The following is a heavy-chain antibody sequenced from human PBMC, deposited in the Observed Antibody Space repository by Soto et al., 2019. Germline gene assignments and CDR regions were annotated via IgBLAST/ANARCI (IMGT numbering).Heavy chain of an antibody. J-gene: IGHJ4*02. Sequence: PSETLSLTCTVSGGSISSGDYYWSWIRQPPGKGLEWIGYIYYSGSTYYNPSLKSRVTISVDTSKNQFSLKLSSVTAEDTAVYYCAREVYYYDSSGYYPTQIDYWGQGTLVTVSS. CDR1: GGSISSGDYY. D-gene: IGHD3-22*01. CDR2: IYYSGST. CDR3: AREVYYYDSSGYYPTQIDY. V-gene: IGHV4-30-4*01.